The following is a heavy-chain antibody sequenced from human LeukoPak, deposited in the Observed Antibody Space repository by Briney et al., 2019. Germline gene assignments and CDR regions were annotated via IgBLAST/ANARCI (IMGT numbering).Heavy chain of an antibody. CDR1: GFTFSSYW. D-gene: IGHD3-10*01. CDR2: INSDGSST. CDR3: ASSSMVRGVIVYYYYMDV. Sequence: GGSLRLSCAASGFTFSSYWMHWVRQAPGKGLVWVSRINSDGSSTSYADSVKGRFTISRDNAKNTLYLQMNSLRAEDTAVYYCASSSMVRGVIVYYYYMDVWGKGITVTVSS. J-gene: IGHJ6*03. V-gene: IGHV3-74*01.